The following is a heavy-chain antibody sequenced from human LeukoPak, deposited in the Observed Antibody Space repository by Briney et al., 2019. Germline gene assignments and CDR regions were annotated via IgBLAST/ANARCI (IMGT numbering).Heavy chain of an antibody. CDR1: GFTFSSYE. J-gene: IGHJ6*04. CDR3: AELGITMIGGV. D-gene: IGHD3-10*02. V-gene: IGHV3-48*03. Sequence: RSGGSLRLSCAASGFTFSSYEMNWVRQAPGKGLEWVSYISSSGSTIYYADSVKGRFTISKENAKNSLYLQMNSLRAEDTADYYCAELGITMIGGVWGKGTTVTISS. CDR2: ISSSGSTI.